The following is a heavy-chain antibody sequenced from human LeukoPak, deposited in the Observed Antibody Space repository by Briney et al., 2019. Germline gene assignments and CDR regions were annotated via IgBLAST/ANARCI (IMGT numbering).Heavy chain of an antibody. Sequence: GGSLRLSCAASGFMFSSSWMAWVRQAPGKGLEWVALISWDGGSTYYADSVKGRFTISRDNSKNSLYLQMKSLRAEDTALYYCAKAGSRSTSGNWFDPWGQGTLVTVSS. D-gene: IGHD2-2*01. CDR3: AKAGSRSTSGNWFDP. CDR2: ISWDGGST. V-gene: IGHV3-43D*03. CDR1: GFMFSSSW. J-gene: IGHJ5*02.